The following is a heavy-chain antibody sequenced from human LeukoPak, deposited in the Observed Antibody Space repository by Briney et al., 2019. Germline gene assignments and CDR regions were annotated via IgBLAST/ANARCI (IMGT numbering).Heavy chain of an antibody. D-gene: IGHD3-10*01. J-gene: IGHJ4*02. V-gene: IGHV1-2*02. CDR3: ASKTGGSGSPFDY. Sequence: ASVKVSCKASGYTFTGYYMNWVRQAPGQGLEWMGWVSPHSGATKYAQKCQGRVTMTRDTSISTTYMELSRLRSDDTAVYYCASKTGGSGSPFDYWGQGNLVTVSS. CDR2: VSPHSGAT. CDR1: GYTFTGYY.